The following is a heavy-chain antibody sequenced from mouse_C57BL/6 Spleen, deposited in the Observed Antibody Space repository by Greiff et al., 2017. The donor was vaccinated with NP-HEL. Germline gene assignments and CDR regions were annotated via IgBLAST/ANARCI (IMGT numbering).Heavy chain of an antibody. D-gene: IGHD1-1*01. CDR2: IDPNSGGT. CDR3: ARSIGSSYAYAMDY. J-gene: IGHJ4*01. V-gene: IGHV1-72*01. Sequence: QVQLQQSGAELVKPGASVKLSCKASGYTFTSYWMHWVKQRPGRGLEWIGRIDPNSGGTKYNEKFKSKATLTVDKPASTAYMQLSSLTSEDSAVYYCARSIGSSYAYAMDYWGQGTSVTVSS. CDR1: GYTFTSYW.